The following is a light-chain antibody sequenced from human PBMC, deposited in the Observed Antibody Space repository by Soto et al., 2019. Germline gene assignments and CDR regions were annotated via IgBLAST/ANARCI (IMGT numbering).Light chain of an antibody. Sequence: EIVLTQSPGTLSLSPGERATLSCRASHSVRSNYVSWYQQKPGQAPRLLIYVASSRATGIPDRFTGSGSGTDFPLTISRLEPEDFAVDYCQQPASSPFTFGRGTKLEIK. V-gene: IGKV3-20*01. CDR2: VAS. J-gene: IGKJ2*01. CDR3: QQPASSPFT. CDR1: HSVRSNY.